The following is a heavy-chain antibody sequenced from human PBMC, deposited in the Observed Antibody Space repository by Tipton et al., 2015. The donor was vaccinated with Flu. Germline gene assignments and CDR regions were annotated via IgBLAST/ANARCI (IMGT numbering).Heavy chain of an antibody. D-gene: IGHD6-13*01. Sequence: LSLTCSVSGGSISGSAYYWNWIRQHPGKGLEWIGYIFYNGNTFYNPSLNSRASISVDMSANQFSLTLTSVTAADTAVYYCAREGITTSGAVGFDIWGQGTAVTVSS. CDR3: AREGITTSGAVGFDI. J-gene: IGHJ3*02. V-gene: IGHV4-31*03. CDR1: GGSISGSAYY. CDR2: IFYNGNT.